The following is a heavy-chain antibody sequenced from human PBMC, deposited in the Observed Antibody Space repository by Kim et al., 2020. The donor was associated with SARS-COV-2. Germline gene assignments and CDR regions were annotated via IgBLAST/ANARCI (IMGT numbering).Heavy chain of an antibody. CDR3: AKILPGIAAAGTYYYYYGMDV. CDR1: GFTFSSYA. J-gene: IGHJ6*02. CDR2: ISGSGGST. V-gene: IGHV3-23*01. D-gene: IGHD6-13*01. Sequence: GGSLRLSCAASGFTFSSYAMSWVRQAPGKGLEWVSAISGSGGSTYYADSVKGRFTISRDNSKNTLYLQMNSLRAEDTAVYYCAKILPGIAAAGTYYYYYGMDVWGQGTTVTVSS.